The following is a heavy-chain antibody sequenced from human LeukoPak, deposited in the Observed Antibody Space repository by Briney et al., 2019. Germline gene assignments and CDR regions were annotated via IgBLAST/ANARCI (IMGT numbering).Heavy chain of an antibody. CDR3: ATEYYYDSSGPTPLDY. Sequence: SVKVSCKASGGTFSSYAISWVRQAPGQGLEWMGRIIPIFGTANYAQKFQGRVTMTEDTSTDTAYMELSSLRSEDTAVYYCATEYYYDSSGPTPLDYWGQGTLVTVSS. J-gene: IGHJ4*02. CDR2: IIPIFGTA. V-gene: IGHV1-69*06. D-gene: IGHD3-22*01. CDR1: GGTFSSYA.